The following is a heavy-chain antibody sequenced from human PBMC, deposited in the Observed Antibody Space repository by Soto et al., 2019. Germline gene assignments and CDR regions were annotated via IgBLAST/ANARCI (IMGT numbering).Heavy chain of an antibody. CDR1: GASINSSPYN. CDR3: ARHPTGYPNWFDS. J-gene: IGHJ5*01. CDR2: ISYSATT. Sequence: SETLSLTCTVSGASINSSPYNWGWIRQPPKKGLEWIGTISYSATTYHNPSLQSRLIMSIDTSKNQFSLKLTSVTAADTAVYYCARHPTGYPNWFDSWGQGTLVTVSS. D-gene: IGHD1-1*01. V-gene: IGHV4-39*01.